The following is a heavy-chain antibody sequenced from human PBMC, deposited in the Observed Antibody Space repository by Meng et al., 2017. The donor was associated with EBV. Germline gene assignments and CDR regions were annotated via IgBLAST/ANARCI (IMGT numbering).Heavy chain of an antibody. CDR3: ASESGRGYTPDY. V-gene: IGHV1-69*01. J-gene: IGHJ4*02. CDR2: FLPRLGAP. Sequence: VHLVHSAAEGMKPGSLVQVSCKTSGGPFRYYAISGVRQAPGQGLEWLGGFLPRLGAPNYAQKFHGRVKITADESTSTHYMDLSSLRSEDTAIYYCASESGRGYTPDYWGQGTLVTVSS. D-gene: IGHD3-10*01. CDR1: GGPFRYYA.